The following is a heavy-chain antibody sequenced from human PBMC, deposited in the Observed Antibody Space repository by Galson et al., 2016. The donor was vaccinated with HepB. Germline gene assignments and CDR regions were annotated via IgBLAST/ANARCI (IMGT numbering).Heavy chain of an antibody. CDR1: GYTFTTSG. D-gene: IGHD5-24*01. J-gene: IGHJ4*02. Sequence: SVKVSCKASGYTFTTSGITWVQQAPGQGLEWMGWISAHNGDINFAQKFQGRVTVTTDTSTSTAYMELRRLTSVSVTDTAVYYCARGQRWFQPKPNYFDNWGPGTLVTVSS. CDR3: ARGQRWFQPKPNYFDN. CDR2: ISAHNGDI. V-gene: IGHV1-18*01.